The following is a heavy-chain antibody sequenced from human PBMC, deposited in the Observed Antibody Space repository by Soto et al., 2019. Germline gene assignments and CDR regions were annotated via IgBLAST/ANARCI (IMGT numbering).Heavy chain of an antibody. D-gene: IGHD6-19*01. CDR2: IYPGDSDT. CDR3: ASLVVGYSSGWYPNYFDY. CDR1: GYSFTSYW. V-gene: IGHV5-51*01. Sequence: GESLKISCKGSGYSFTSYWIGWVRQMPGKGLEWMGIIYPGDSDTRYSPSFQGQVTIPADKSISTAYLQWSSLKASDTAMYYCASLVVGYSSGWYPNYFDYWGQGTLVTVSS. J-gene: IGHJ4*02.